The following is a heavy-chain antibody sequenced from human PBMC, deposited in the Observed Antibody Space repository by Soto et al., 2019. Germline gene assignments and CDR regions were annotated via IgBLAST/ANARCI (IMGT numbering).Heavy chain of an antibody. CDR3: ARSRVSTPRLEDPFDI. D-gene: IGHD5-12*01. Sequence: GESLKISCKGSGYSFPTYWLAWVRQTPGRGLEYMGIIYPGDSDSRYSPAFQGQVTISADKSINTAYLQWTSLKASDTAIYYCARSRVSTPRLEDPFDIWGQGTMVTVPS. CDR1: GYSFPTYW. CDR2: IYPGDSDS. J-gene: IGHJ3*02. V-gene: IGHV5-51*01.